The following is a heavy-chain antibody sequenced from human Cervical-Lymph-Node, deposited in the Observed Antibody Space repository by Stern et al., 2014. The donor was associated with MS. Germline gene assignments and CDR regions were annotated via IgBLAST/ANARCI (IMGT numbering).Heavy chain of an antibody. D-gene: IGHD3-10*01. V-gene: IGHV3-30*03. CDR2: MSYDGSSQ. Sequence: VQLVESGGGVVQPGRSLRLSCAASGFTFSSYGMLWFRQDPGKGLEWVALMSYDGSSQYYADSVKGRFTVSRDNSKNTLYLQMSSLRAEDTAVYYCATNRVMVPGKDFFYGLDVWGQGTTVTVSS. CDR1: GFTFSSYG. CDR3: ATNRVMVPGKDFFYGLDV. J-gene: IGHJ6*02.